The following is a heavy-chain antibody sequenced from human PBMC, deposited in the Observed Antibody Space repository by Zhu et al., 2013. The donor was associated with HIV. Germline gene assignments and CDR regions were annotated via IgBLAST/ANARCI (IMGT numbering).Heavy chain of an antibody. D-gene: IGHD6-13*01. Sequence: VQLVESGGGVFQPGRSLRLSCAASGDSFSEYAIHWVRQTPDGGLEWVAGASDGGVETFHADSVTGRVTVSRDQSNNRHYLHIDALRVEDTGIYFCARSDEIAAAGMAQGFTYYMDVWGSGTTVIVSS. V-gene: IGHV3-30-3*01. CDR3: ARSDEIAAAGMAQGFTYYMDV. CDR1: GDSFSEYA. CDR2: ASDGGVET. J-gene: IGHJ6*03.